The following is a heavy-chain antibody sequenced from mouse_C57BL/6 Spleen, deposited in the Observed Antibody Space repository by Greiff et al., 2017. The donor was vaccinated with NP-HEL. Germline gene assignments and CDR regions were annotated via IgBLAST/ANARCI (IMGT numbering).Heavy chain of an antibody. Sequence: VQLQQPGAELVRPGSSVKLSCKASGYTFTSYWMHWVKQRPIQGLEWIGNIDPSDSETHYNQKFKDKATLTVDKSSSTAYMQLSSLTSEDSAVYYCARGEAYYSNGGFAYWGQGTLVTVSA. D-gene: IGHD2-5*01. CDR1: GYTFTSYW. CDR3: ARGEAYYSNGGFAY. J-gene: IGHJ3*01. CDR2: IDPSDSET. V-gene: IGHV1-52*01.